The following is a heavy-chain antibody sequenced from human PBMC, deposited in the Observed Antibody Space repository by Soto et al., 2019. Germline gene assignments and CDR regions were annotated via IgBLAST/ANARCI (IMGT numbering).Heavy chain of an antibody. V-gene: IGHV3-30*01. Sequence: GGSLRLSCAASGFTFSSYAMHWVRQAPGKGLEWVAVISTDGRDKYHADSVKGRFTISRDNSKNTLFLQMNSLRPEDTAVYFCAKDHDLAAAGYYFDYWGQGTLVTVSS. D-gene: IGHD6-13*01. CDR2: ISTDGRDK. J-gene: IGHJ4*02. CDR1: GFTFSSYA. CDR3: AKDHDLAAAGYYFDY.